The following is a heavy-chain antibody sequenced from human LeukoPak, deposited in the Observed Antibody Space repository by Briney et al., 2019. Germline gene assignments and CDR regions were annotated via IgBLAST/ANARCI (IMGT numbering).Heavy chain of an antibody. CDR1: GGSISSYY. CDR3: ARLQADAFDI. CDR2: IYYSGST. Sequence: SETLSLTCTVSGGSISSYYWSRIRQPPGKGLEWIGYIYYSGSTNYNPSLKSRVTISVDTSKNQFSLKLSSVTAADTAVYYCARLQADAFDIWGQGTMVTVSS. V-gene: IGHV4-59*08. J-gene: IGHJ3*02.